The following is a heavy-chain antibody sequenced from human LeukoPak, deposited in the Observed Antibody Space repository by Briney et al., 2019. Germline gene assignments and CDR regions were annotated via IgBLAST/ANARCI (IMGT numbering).Heavy chain of an antibody. Sequence: SETLSLTCTVSGYSISSGYYWGCIRQPPGKGLEWIGIHYHSGSTYYNPSLKSRVTISVDTSNNQFSLKLSSVTAADTAVYYCARWGPMVRGGFDYWGQGTLVTVSS. D-gene: IGHD3-10*01. CDR2: HYHSGST. CDR3: ARWGPMVRGGFDY. V-gene: IGHV4-38-2*02. CDR1: GYSISSGYY. J-gene: IGHJ4*02.